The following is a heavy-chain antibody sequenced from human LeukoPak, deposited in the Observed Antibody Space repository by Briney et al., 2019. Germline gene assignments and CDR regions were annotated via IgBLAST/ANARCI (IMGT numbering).Heavy chain of an antibody. V-gene: IGHV3-21*01. CDR1: GFTFSDHY. CDR3: ARDSEYSGSPNAFDI. J-gene: IGHJ3*02. D-gene: IGHD1-26*01. Sequence: GGSLRLSCAASGFTFSDHYIDWVRQAPGKGLEWVSSISSSSSYIYYADSVKGRFTISRDNAKNSLYLQMNSLRAEDTAVYYCARDSEYSGSPNAFDIWGQGTMVTVSS. CDR2: ISSSSSYI.